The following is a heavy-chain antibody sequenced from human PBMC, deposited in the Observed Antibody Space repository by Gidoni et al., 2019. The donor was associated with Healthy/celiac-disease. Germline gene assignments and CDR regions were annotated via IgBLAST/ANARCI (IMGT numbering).Heavy chain of an antibody. D-gene: IGHD6-13*01. CDR2: IYTRGST. V-gene: IGHV4-4*07. CDR1: GGSISSYY. J-gene: IGHJ2*01. CDR3: ARDGIAAGTRFDWYFDL. Sequence: QVQLQESGPGLVKPSETLSPTCTVSGGSISSYYWSWIRQPAGKGLEWIGRIYTRGSTNYNPSLKSRVTMSVDTSKNQFSLKLSSVTAADTAVYYCARDGIAAGTRFDWYFDLWGRGTLVTVSS.